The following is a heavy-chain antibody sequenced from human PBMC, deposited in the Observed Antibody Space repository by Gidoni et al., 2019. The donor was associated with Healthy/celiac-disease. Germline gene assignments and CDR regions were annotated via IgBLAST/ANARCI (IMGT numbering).Heavy chain of an antibody. D-gene: IGHD2-8*01. CDR2: INHSGST. J-gene: IGHJ4*02. Sequence: VQLQQWGAGLLKPSETLSLTCAVYGWSFSGCYWCWIRQPPGKGLGWIGEINHSGSTNYDPSRKSRVTISVDTSKNQFSRKLSSVTAADTAVYYCARGSTLRPLVSFDYWGQGTLVTVSS. V-gene: IGHV4-34*01. CDR1: GWSFSGCY. CDR3: ARGSTLRPLVSFDY.